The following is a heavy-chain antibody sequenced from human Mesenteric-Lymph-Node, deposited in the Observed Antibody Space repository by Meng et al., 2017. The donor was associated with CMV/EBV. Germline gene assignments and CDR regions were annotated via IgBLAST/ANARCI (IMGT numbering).Heavy chain of an antibody. CDR1: RYTFRHYA. V-gene: IGHV7-4-1*04. CDR2: INTNTGNP. J-gene: IGHJ4*02. Sequence: KRCRYTFRHYAMNWVRQAPGQGLEWMGWINTNTGNPAYAEGFTGRFVFSLDTSVSMAYLQISSLKAEDTAVYYCARWYCSTTSCYFDYWGQGTLVTVSS. D-gene: IGHD2-2*01. CDR3: ARWYCSTTSCYFDY.